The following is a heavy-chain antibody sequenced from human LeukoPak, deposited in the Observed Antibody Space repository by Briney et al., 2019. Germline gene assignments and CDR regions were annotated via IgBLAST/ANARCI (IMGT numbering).Heavy chain of an antibody. V-gene: IGHV3-23*01. Sequence: PWGSLRLSCAASGFTFSSYAMSWVRPAPGKGLEWVSAISGSGGSTYYADSVKGRFTISRDNSKNTLYLQMNSLRAEDTAVYYCAKPTIFGVVINNWFDPWGQGTLVTVSS. CDR1: GFTFSSYA. CDR3: AKPTIFGVVINNWFDP. D-gene: IGHD3-3*01. J-gene: IGHJ5*02. CDR2: ISGSGGST.